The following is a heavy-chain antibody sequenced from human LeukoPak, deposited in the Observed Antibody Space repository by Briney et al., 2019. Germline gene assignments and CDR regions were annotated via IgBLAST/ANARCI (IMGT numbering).Heavy chain of an antibody. D-gene: IGHD3-10*01. CDR3: AKDGRYYFGSGSYPFYS. CDR1: GFTFSHYG. V-gene: IGHV3-23*01. CDR2: ISGSGDNT. J-gene: IGHJ5*01. Sequence: GGSLRLSCAASGFTFSHYGMHWVRQAPGKGLEWVSAISGSGDNTYYADSVRGRFTISRDNSKDTLYLQMNNLRAVDTAMYYCAKDGRYYFGSGSYPFYSWGQGTLVTVSS.